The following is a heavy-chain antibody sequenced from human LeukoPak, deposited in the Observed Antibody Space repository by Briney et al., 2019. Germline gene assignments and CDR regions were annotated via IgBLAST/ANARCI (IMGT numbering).Heavy chain of an antibody. CDR1: GFSFSTYG. V-gene: IGHV3-30*02. D-gene: IGHD3-10*01. CDR3: AKDDAWLRFGE. J-gene: IGHJ4*02. Sequence: GGSLRLSCAASGFSFSTYGIHWVRQAPGKGLEWVAFIRYDGSNKYYGDSVKGRFTVSRDNSKNTLFLQMNSLRPDDTAVYYCAKDDAWLRFGEWSQGTLVTVSS. CDR2: IRYDGSNK.